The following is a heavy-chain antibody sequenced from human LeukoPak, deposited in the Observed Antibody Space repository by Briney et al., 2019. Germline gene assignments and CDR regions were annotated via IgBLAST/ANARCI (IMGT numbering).Heavy chain of an antibody. CDR3: ARYSGSYPVNY. CDR2: IYYSGST. CDR1: GYSISSGYY. J-gene: IGHJ4*02. Sequence: SETLSLTCIVSGYSISSGYYWGWIRQPPGKGLEWIGSIYYSGSTYYNPSLKSRVTISLDTSKNQFSLKVRSVTAAETAVYYCARYSGSYPVNYWGQGTLVTVSS. D-gene: IGHD1-26*01. V-gene: IGHV4-38-2*02.